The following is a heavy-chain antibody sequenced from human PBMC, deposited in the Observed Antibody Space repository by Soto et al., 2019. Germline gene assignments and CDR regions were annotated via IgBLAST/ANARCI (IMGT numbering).Heavy chain of an antibody. CDR3: ARVSVDVPE. D-gene: IGHD5-12*01. CDR2: IDPKSGGT. Sequence: QLQLVQSGAQVTKPGASVKVSCRISGPTFITYFIHWVRQAPGQGLEWMGWIDPKSGGTTYEQKLRGRVTMTRDTSINTAYMDLNRLTSDDTAMYYCARVSVDVPEWGQGTLITVSS. J-gene: IGHJ4*02. CDR1: GPTFITYF. V-gene: IGHV1-2*02.